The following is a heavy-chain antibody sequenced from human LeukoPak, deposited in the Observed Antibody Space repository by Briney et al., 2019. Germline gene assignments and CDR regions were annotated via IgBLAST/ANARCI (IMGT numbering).Heavy chain of an antibody. J-gene: IGHJ4*02. CDR3: ATLMRGPAGYSGYGGEDY. V-gene: IGHV3-23*01. Sequence: GGSLRLSCAASGFTFSNYAMTWVRQAQGKGLQWVSAITGSGGTTYYADSVKGRFAISRDNSKNTLYLQMNSLRAEDTAVYYCATLMRGPAGYSGYGGEDYWGQGTLVTVSS. D-gene: IGHD5-12*01. CDR1: GFTFSNYA. CDR2: ITGSGGTT.